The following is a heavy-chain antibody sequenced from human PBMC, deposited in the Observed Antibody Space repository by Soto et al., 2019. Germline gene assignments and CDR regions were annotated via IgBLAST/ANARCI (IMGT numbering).Heavy chain of an antibody. CDR2: INAGNGNK. J-gene: IGHJ4*02. Sequence: ASVNGSFNDSGYMFTNYAIHWVRQAPGQMLDCIGWINAGNGNKKYSPNFQDRVTITRDTYASTAYMELSSLRSEDTAVYYRARDGAVGVNINFDYWGQGAMVTVSS. D-gene: IGHD6-19*01. V-gene: IGHV1-3*01. CDR3: ARDGAVGVNINFDY. CDR1: GYMFTNYA.